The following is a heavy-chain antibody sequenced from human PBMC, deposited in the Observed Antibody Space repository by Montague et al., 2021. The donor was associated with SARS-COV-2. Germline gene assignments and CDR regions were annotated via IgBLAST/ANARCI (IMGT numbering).Heavy chain of an antibody. V-gene: IGHV4-34*01. J-gene: IGHJ4*02. CDR2: VSHPGSA. D-gene: IGHD3-9*01. CDR1: SEAFNGYY. CDR3: ARGVYSRVIFVVSHRYYFDY. Sequence: SETLSLTCAVYSEAFNGYYWTWIRQSPGKGLEWIGDVSHPGSAKYNPSLESRVTISVDTYRKQVSLRLTSVTAADTATYYCARGVYSRVIFVVSHRYYFDYWGQGNMVAVSA.